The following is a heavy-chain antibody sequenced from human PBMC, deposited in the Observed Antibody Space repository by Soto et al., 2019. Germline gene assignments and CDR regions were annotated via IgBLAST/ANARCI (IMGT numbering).Heavy chain of an antibody. CDR1: GGTFNDNI. CDR3: ARDSLNYYMDV. Sequence: SVKVSCKASGGTFNDNIIWVRQAPGQGLEWMGRIIPILGIPNYAQKFQGRLTITADESTSTAYMELSSLRSEDTAVYYCARDSLNYYMDVWGKGTTVTVSS. J-gene: IGHJ6*03. V-gene: IGHV1-69*04. CDR2: IIPILGIP.